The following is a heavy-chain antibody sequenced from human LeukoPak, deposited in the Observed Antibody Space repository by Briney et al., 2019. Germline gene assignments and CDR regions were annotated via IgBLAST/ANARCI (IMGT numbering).Heavy chain of an antibody. Sequence: PGGSLRLSCAASGCTFSSYSMNWVRQAPGKGLEWVSSISSSSSYIYYADSVKGRFTISRVNAKNSLYLQMNSLRAEDTAVYYCAKSGPAPGGLFDYWGQGTLVTVSS. CDR2: ISSSSSYI. CDR1: GCTFSSYS. J-gene: IGHJ4*02. D-gene: IGHD3-10*01. CDR3: AKSGPAPGGLFDY. V-gene: IGHV3-21*01.